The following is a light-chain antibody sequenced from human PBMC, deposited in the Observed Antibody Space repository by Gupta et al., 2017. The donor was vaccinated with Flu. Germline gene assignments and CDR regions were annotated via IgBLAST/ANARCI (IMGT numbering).Light chain of an antibody. CDR3: CMDGTTPWT. CDR1: QSDRYISNNKNN. Sequence: SLSEGANTTCTSSQSDRYISNNKNNLDKYHHKRGRPPRRLICWAFTRRAAVPDKISSSRSWGDFTLMIISRQAADVVVYYCCMDGTTPWTFGQGTXLEIK. J-gene: IGKJ1*01. CDR2: WAF. V-gene: IGKV4-1*01.